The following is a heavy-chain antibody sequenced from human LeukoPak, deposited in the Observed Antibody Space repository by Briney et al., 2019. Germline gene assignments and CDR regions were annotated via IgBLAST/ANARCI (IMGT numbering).Heavy chain of an antibody. CDR3: ARVKGVDNWTDEGPFDY. D-gene: IGHD1-20*01. CDR2: IYYSGST. Sequence: SETLSLTCTVSGGSISIYYWSWIRLPPGKGLEWIGYIYYSGSTNYNPSLKSRVTISVDTSKNQFSLKLSSVTAADTAVYYCARVKGVDNWTDEGPFDYWGQGTLVTVSS. V-gene: IGHV4-59*01. CDR1: GGSISIYY. J-gene: IGHJ4*02.